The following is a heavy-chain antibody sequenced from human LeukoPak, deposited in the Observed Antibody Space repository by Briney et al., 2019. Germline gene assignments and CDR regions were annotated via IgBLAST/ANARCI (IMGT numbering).Heavy chain of an antibody. Sequence: VGSLRVSRAASRFTFSDYYMSWIREGLGRGLERVSYISSTSTFTNYVDSVQGRFTISRDNANNSLYLQINSLRAEDTAVYYCARGKDWFDPWGQGTLVTVSS. V-gene: IGHV3-11*06. CDR3: ARGKDWFDP. CDR2: ISSTSTFT. J-gene: IGHJ5*02. CDR1: RFTFSDYY.